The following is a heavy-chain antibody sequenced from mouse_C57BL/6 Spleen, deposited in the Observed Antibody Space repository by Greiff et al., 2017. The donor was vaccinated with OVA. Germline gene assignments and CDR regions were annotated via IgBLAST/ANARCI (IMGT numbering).Heavy chain of an antibody. CDR2: INYDGSST. D-gene: IGHD1-2*01. V-gene: IGHV5-16*01. J-gene: IGHJ3*01. CDR1: GFTFSDYY. CDR3: AREGGYGSWFAY. Sequence: EVQLVESEGGLVQPGSSMKLSCTASGFTFSDYYMAWVRQVPEKGLEWVANINYDGSSTYYLDSLKSRFIISRDNAKNILYLQMSSLKSEDTATYYCAREGGYGSWFAYWGQGTLVTVSA.